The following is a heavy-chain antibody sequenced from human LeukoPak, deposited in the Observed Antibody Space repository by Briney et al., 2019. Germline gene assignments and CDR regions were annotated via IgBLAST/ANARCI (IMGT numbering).Heavy chain of an antibody. CDR2: IIPIFGTA. CDR3: ARAQGVTMVRGVIDYYYGMDV. V-gene: IGHV1-69*13. J-gene: IGHJ6*04. Sequence: GASVKVSCTASGGTFSSYAISWVRQAPGQGLEWMGGIIPIFGTANYAQKFQGRVTITADESTSTAYMELSSLRSEDTAVYYCARAQGVTMVRGVIDYYYGMDVWGKGTTVTVSS. CDR1: GGTFSSYA. D-gene: IGHD3-10*01.